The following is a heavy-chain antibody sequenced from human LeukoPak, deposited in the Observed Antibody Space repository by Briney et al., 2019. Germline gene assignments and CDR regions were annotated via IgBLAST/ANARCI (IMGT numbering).Heavy chain of an antibody. CDR2: INPNGGDT. V-gene: IGHV1-2*06. Sequence: GASVKVSCKASGYTFAAYFIHWVRQAPGQGLEWMGRINPNGGDTNYAQKFQRRVTMTGDTSISTAYMELSSLRSDDTAMYYCARVGFTSSWSNLDYWGQGTMLGDSS. D-gene: IGHD6-13*01. CDR3: ARVGFTSSWSNLDY. CDR1: GYTFAAYF. J-gene: IGHJ4*02.